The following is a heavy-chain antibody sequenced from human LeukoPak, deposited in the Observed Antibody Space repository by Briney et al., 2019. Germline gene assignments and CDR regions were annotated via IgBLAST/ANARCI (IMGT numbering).Heavy chain of an antibody. J-gene: IGHJ4*02. Sequence: GGSLRLSCAASGFTFSSYAMHWVRQAPGKGLEWVALITYDGSNKYYADSVKGRFTISRDNSKNTLYLQMNSLRAEDTAVYYCARLATVTAISPVVYWGQGTLVTVSS. CDR2: ITYDGSNK. CDR3: ARLATVTAISPVVY. D-gene: IGHD4-17*01. CDR1: GFTFSSYA. V-gene: IGHV3-30-3*01.